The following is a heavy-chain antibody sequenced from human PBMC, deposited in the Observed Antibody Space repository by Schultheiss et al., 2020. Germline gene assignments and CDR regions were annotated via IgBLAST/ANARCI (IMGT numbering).Heavy chain of an antibody. Sequence: GGSLRLSCAASGFTFSSYGMHWVRQAPGKGLEWVSSISSSSSYIYYADSVKGRFTISRDNAKNSLYLQMNSLRAEDTAVYYCARGSAAAPTCLGYWGQGNLVTVSS. D-gene: IGHD6-13*01. V-gene: IGHV3-21*01. CDR2: ISSSSSYI. CDR3: ARGSAAAPTCLGY. CDR1: GFTFSSYG. J-gene: IGHJ4*02.